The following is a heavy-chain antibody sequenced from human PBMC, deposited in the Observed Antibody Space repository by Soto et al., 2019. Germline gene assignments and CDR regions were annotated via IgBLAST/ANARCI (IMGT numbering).Heavy chain of an antibody. V-gene: IGHV1-69*13. CDR2: IIPIFGTA. CDR3: ARDTSSRRYYYYYGMDV. CDR1: GGTFSSYA. D-gene: IGHD2-2*01. Sequence: ASVKVSCKASGGTFSSYAISWVRQAPGQGLEWMGGIIPIFGTANYAQKFQGRVTITADESTSTAYMELSSLRSEDTAVYYCARDTSSRRYYYYYGMDVCGQGPTVTVSS. J-gene: IGHJ6*02.